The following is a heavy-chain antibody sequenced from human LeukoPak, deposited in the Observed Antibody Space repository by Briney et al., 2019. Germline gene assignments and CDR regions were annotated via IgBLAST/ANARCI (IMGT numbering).Heavy chain of an antibody. D-gene: IGHD3-10*01. CDR2: IWYDGSNK. Sequence: PGGSLRLSCVASGFTFSSYGMHWVRQAPGKGLEWVAVIWYDGSNKYYADSVKGRFTISRDNSKNTLYLQMNSLRAEDTAVYYCARDPTNRLLWFGELYYGMDVWGQGTTVTVSS. CDR1: GFTFSSYG. CDR3: ARDPTNRLLWFGELYYGMDV. V-gene: IGHV3-33*01. J-gene: IGHJ6*02.